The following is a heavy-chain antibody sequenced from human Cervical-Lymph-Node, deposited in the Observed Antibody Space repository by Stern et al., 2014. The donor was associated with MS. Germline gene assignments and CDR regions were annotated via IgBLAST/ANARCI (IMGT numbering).Heavy chain of an antibody. D-gene: IGHD6-13*01. V-gene: IGHV4-39*01. CDR1: GGSVSDSRYY. Sequence: QVQLQESGPGLVKPSETLSLTCAVSGGSVSDSRYYWGWIRQPPGKGLEWIGSVSYTGSTYNNPSLKSRFTISVDTPKNHFSLHLTSGPAADTALYYCSRHLPYSSSWYNWFDPWGQGTLVTVSS. CDR3: SRHLPYSSSWYNWFDP. CDR2: VSYTGST. J-gene: IGHJ5*02.